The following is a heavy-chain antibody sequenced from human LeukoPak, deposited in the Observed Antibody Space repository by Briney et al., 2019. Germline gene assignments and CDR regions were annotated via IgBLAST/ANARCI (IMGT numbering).Heavy chain of an antibody. J-gene: IGHJ5*02. Sequence: ASVKVSCKASGYTFTSYAIHWVRQAPGQRLEWMGWINAGNGNTKYSQKFQGRVTITADKSTSTAYMELSSLRSEDTAVYYCARGGTKSIVVVVADGWFDPWGQGTLVTVSS. CDR3: ARGGTKSIVVVVADGWFDP. V-gene: IGHV1-3*01. CDR1: GYTFTSYA. CDR2: INAGNGNT. D-gene: IGHD2-15*01.